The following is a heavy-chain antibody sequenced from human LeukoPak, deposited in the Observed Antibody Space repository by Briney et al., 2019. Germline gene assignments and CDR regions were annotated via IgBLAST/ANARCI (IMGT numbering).Heavy chain of an antibody. CDR1: GFTFSSYG. CDR3: AKDGVDTAMVPYGMDV. Sequence: PAGSLRLSCAASGFTFSSYGMHWVRQAPGKGLEWVAVISYDGSNKYYADSVKGRFTISRDNSKNTLYLQMNSLRAEDTAVYYCAKDGVDTAMVPYGMDVWGQGTTVTVSS. J-gene: IGHJ6*02. CDR2: ISYDGSNK. V-gene: IGHV3-30*18. D-gene: IGHD5-18*01.